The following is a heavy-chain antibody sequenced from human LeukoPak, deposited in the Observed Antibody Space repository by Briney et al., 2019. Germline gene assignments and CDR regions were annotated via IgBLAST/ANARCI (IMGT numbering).Heavy chain of an antibody. Sequence: SETLSLTCAVSGGSISSGGYSWSWIRQPPGKGLEWIGYIYHSGSTYYNPSLKSRVTISVDRSKNQFSLKLSSVTAADTAVYYCARGGGYCSSTSCYTSRFDPWGQGTLVTVSS. D-gene: IGHD2-2*02. CDR1: GGSISSGGYS. V-gene: IGHV4-30-2*01. CDR2: IYHSGST. CDR3: ARGGGYCSSTSCYTSRFDP. J-gene: IGHJ5*02.